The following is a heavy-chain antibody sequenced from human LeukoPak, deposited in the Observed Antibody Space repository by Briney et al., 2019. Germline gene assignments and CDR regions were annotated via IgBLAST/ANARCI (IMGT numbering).Heavy chain of an antibody. Sequence: ASVKVSCKASGYTFTSYGISWVRQAPGQGLEWMGWISAYNGNTNYAQNLQGRVTMTTDTSTSTAYLELRSLRTDDTAVYYCARVSKSQVGWFDPWGQGTLVTVSS. CDR1: GYTFTSYG. J-gene: IGHJ5*02. CDR3: ARVSKSQVGWFDP. CDR2: ISAYNGNT. V-gene: IGHV1-18*01.